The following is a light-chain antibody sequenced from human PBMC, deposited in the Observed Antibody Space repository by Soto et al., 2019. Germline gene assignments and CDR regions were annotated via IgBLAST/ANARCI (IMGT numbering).Light chain of an antibody. V-gene: IGLV2-14*01. CDR2: GVS. CDR3: SSYTSSNTYV. CDR1: SSDVGGYNY. J-gene: IGLJ1*01. Sequence: QSALTQPASVSGSPGQSITVSCTGTSSDVGGYNYVSWYQQHPGKVPQLMIYGVSNRPSGVFNRFSGSKSGNTASLTISGLQAEDEADYYCSSYTSSNTYVFGTGTKVTVL.